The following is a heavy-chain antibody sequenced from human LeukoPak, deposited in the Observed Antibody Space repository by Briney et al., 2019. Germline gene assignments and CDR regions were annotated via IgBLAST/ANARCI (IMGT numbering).Heavy chain of an antibody. J-gene: IGHJ3*02. V-gene: IGHV1-69*05. CDR2: IIPIFGSA. D-gene: IGHD3-16*02. Sequence: SVKVSCKASGGTFSSYAISWVRQAPGQGLEWMGGIIPIFGSANYAQKFQGRVTITTDESTSTAYMELSSLRSEDTAVYYCASPAPIMITFGGVIVHNAFDIWGQGTMVTVSS. CDR1: GGTFSSYA. CDR3: ASPAPIMITFGGVIVHNAFDI.